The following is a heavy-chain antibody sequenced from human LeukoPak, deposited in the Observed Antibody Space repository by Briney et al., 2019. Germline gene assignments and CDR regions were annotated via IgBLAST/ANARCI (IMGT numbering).Heavy chain of an antibody. CDR2: ISGSSTHI. J-gene: IGHJ4*02. CDR1: GFTFSDYS. Sequence: PGGSLRPSCAASGFTFSDYSMNWVRQAPGMGLEWVSSISGSSTHILYADSVKGRFTISRDNSKNTLYLQMNSLRAEDTAVYYCAREGRWLLYRYFDYWGQGTLVTVSS. V-gene: IGHV3-21*01. D-gene: IGHD5-12*01. CDR3: AREGRWLLYRYFDY.